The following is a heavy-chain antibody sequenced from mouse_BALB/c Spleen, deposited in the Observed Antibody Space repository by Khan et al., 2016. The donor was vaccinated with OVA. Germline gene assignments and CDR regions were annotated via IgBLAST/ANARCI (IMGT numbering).Heavy chain of an antibody. V-gene: IGHV1-5*01. J-gene: IGHJ3*01. CDR2: IYPGNSDT. CDR3: TRFGYLFAY. D-gene: IGHD2-2*01. CDR1: GYTFTSYW. Sequence: VQLKQSGTVLARPGTSVKMSCKASGYTFTSYWMHWVKQRPGQGLEWIGAIYPGNSDTSYNQKFKGKAKLTAVTSTSTAYMELGSLTNEDSAVYYCTRFGYLFAYWGQGTLVTVSA.